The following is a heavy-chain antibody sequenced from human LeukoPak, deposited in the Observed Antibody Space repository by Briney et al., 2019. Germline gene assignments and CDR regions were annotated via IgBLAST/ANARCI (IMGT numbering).Heavy chain of an antibody. CDR2: IKQDGSEK. Sequence: GGSLRLSCAASGFTFSSYAMSWVRQAPGKGLEWVANIKQDGSEKYNVDSVKGRFTISRDNAKNSLYLLMNSLRGEDTAVYYCARGGVWYQPVDYWGQGTLVTVSS. V-gene: IGHV3-7*01. CDR1: GFTFSSYA. D-gene: IGHD2-2*01. CDR3: ARGGVWYQPVDY. J-gene: IGHJ4*02.